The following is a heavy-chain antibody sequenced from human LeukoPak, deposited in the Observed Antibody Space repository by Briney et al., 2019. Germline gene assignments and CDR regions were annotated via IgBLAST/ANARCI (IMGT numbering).Heavy chain of an antibody. CDR2: INHSGST. CDR3: AREGCSSTSCYTNFDY. Sequence: SETLSLTCAVYGGSFSGYYWSWIRQPPGKGLEWIGEINHSGSTNYNPSLKSRVTISVDTSKNQFSLKLSFVTAADTAVYYCAREGCSSTSCYTNFDYWGQGTLVTVSS. CDR1: GGSFSGYY. D-gene: IGHD2-2*02. V-gene: IGHV4-34*01. J-gene: IGHJ4*02.